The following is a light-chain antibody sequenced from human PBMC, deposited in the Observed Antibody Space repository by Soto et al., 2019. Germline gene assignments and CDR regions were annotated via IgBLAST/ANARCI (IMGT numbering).Light chain of an antibody. Sequence: QSALTQPPSASGTPGQRVNISCSGSSSNIGSNYVYWYRQFPGTAPKLLIQRNNQRPSGVPARFSGSKSGTSASLAISGLRSEDEADYYCSSHSSSNTLVVFGGGTKLTVL. CDR3: SSHSSSNTLVV. CDR1: SSNIGSNY. V-gene: IGLV1-47*01. J-gene: IGLJ3*02. CDR2: RNN.